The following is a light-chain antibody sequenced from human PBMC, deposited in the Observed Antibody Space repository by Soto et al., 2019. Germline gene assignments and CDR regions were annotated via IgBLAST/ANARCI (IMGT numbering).Light chain of an antibody. J-gene: IGKJ2*01. CDR3: QHYNSHPYT. Sequence: DIQMTQSPSTLSASVGDRVTITCRASQSISNWLAWYQQKPGKAPKLLIYKASSLESGVPSRFSGSGSGTEFTLTISSLQPDDFATYYCQHYNSHPYTFGQGSKLEIK. CDR2: KAS. CDR1: QSISNW. V-gene: IGKV1-5*03.